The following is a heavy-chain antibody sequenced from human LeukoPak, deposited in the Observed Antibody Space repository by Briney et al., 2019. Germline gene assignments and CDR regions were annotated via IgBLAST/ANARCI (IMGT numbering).Heavy chain of an antibody. V-gene: IGHV4-59*12. Sequence: SETLSLTCTVSGGSISSYYWSWIRQPPGKGLEWIGYIYYSGSTNYNPSLKSRVTISVDTSKNQFSLKLSSVTAADTAVYYCARDLSSSWVSDWGQGTLVTVSS. D-gene: IGHD6-13*01. J-gene: IGHJ4*02. CDR3: ARDLSSSWVSD. CDR2: IYYSGST. CDR1: GGSISSYY.